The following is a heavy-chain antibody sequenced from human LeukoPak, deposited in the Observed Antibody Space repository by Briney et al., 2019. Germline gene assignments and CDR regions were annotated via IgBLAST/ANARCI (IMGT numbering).Heavy chain of an antibody. Sequence: PSETLSLTCTVSGDSISGYYWSWFRQPPGKRLEWVGYIYYSGTTNYNPSLKSRVTISVDTSKNQFSLKLNSVTAADTAVYYCARGPTTVRGDRTKRFDPWGQGTLVTVSS. CDR2: IYYSGTT. D-gene: IGHD3-10*01. CDR1: GDSISGYY. J-gene: IGHJ5*02. CDR3: ARGPTTVRGDRTKRFDP. V-gene: IGHV4-59*01.